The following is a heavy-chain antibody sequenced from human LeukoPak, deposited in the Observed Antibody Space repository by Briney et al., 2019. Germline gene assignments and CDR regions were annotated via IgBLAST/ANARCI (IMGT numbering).Heavy chain of an antibody. CDR2: MWSDGGKK. D-gene: IGHD3-10*01. Sequence: SGRCLRLSCAASGFTLSNYGIHWVREAPGKGLEWVAVMWSDGGKKYFADSVKGRFTIYRDNSQNTLYLQMNSLRAEDTAVYYCARDRDITMVRGFDSWGQGTLVTVSS. J-gene: IGHJ4*02. V-gene: IGHV3-33*01. CDR1: GFTLSNYG. CDR3: ARDRDITMVRGFDS.